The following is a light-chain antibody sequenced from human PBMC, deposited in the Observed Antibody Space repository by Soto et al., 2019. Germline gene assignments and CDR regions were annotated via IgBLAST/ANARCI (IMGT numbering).Light chain of an antibody. CDR2: DAS. V-gene: IGKV1-39*01. CDR1: QDISNY. J-gene: IGKJ5*01. CDR3: QQSYITPPIT. Sequence: DIQMTQSPSSLSASVGDRVTITCQASQDISNYLNWYQQKPGKAPKLLIYDASNLRSGVPSRFSGSGSGTDFTLTIDGLQPEDFAVYYCQQSYITPPITFGQGTRLEIK.